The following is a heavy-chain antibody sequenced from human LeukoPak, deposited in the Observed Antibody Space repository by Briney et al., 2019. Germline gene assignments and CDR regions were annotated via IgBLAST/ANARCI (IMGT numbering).Heavy chain of an antibody. CDR2: ISYDGSNK. Sequence: GGSLRLSCAASGFTFSSYAMHWVRQAPGKGLEWVAVISYDGSNKYYADSVKGRFTISRDNSKNTLYLQMNSLGAEDTAVYYCARDHSGWYYYGMDVWGQGTTVTVSS. D-gene: IGHD6-19*01. V-gene: IGHV3-30-3*01. CDR3: ARDHSGWYYYGMDV. J-gene: IGHJ6*02. CDR1: GFTFSSYA.